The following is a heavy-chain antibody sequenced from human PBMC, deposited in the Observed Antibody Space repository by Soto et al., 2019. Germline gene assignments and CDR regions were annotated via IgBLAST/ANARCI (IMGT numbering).Heavy chain of an antibody. D-gene: IGHD4-17*01. CDR2: ISYDGSNK. CDR3: ARAQGNGELGYYYGMDV. J-gene: IGHJ6*02. V-gene: IGHV3-30-3*01. CDR1: GFTFSSYA. Sequence: PGGSLRLSCAASGFTFSSYAMHWVRQAPGKGLEWVAVISYDGSNKYYADSVKGRFTISRDNSKNTLYLQMNSLRAEDTAVYYCARAQGNGELGYYYGMDVWGQGTTVTVS.